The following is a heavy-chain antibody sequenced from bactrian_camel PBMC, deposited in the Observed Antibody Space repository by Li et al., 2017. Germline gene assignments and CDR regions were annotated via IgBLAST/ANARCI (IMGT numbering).Heavy chain of an antibody. J-gene: IGHJ4*01. Sequence: QLVESGGGSVRAGESLRLSCAASEFTYSRTFVGWFRQAPGKEREGVAAISPGGATYYADSVKGRFTVSRDNAKNTVYLQMNSLKPEDTAVYYCQRDRDRGGRQAGWDPSERGQGTQVTVS. CDR1: EFTYSRTF. V-gene: IGHV3S53*01. CDR2: ISPGGAT. D-gene: IGHD5*01. CDR3: QRDRDRGGRQAGWDPSE.